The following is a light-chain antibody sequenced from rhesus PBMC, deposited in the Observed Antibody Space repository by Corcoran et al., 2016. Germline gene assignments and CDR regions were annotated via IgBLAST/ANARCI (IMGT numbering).Light chain of an antibody. J-gene: IGKJ4*01. CDR1: ENVNNY. CDR3: QHNYGTPLT. V-gene: IGKV1-74*01. CDR2: KAS. Sequence: DIQMTQSPSSLSASVGDRVTITCRTSENVNNYLNWYQQKPGKAPKPLIYKASTLQSGVPSRFSGSGYGTDYTFTISSLQSEDVATYYCQHNYGTPLTFGGGTKVEIK.